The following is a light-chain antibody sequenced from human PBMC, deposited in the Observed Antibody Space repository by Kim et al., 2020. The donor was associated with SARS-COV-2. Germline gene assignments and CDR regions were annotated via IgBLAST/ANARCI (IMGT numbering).Light chain of an antibody. CDR1: SSNIGNNY. CDR2: DNN. CDR3: GTWDSSLSAGV. J-gene: IGLJ3*02. Sequence: QSVLTQPPSVSAAPGQKVTISCSGSSSNIGNNYVSWYQQLPGTAPKLLIYDNNKRPSGIPDRFSGSKSGTSATLGFTGLQTGDEADYYCGTWDSSLSAGVFGGGTQLIVL. V-gene: IGLV1-51*01.